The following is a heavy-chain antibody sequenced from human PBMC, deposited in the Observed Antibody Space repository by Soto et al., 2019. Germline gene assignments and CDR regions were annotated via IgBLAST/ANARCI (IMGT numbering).Heavy chain of an antibody. CDR2: ISYDGSSK. CDR1: GFTFSSYG. J-gene: IGHJ5*02. CDR3: AKGSIVGATKDWFDP. Sequence: GGSLRLSCAASGFTFSSYGMYWVRQAPGKGLEWVAVISYDGSSKYYADSVKGRLTISRDNSENTLYLQMNSLRAEDTAVYYCAKGSIVGATKDWFDPWGQGTLVTVSS. D-gene: IGHD1-26*01. V-gene: IGHV3-30*18.